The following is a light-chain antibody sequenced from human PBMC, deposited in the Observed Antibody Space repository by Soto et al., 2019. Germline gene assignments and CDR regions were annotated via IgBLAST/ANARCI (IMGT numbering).Light chain of an antibody. J-gene: IGKJ4*01. CDR2: AAS. CDR1: QGLSSY. V-gene: IGKV1-9*01. Sequence: IQSTQSPSSLSASVGDRVTITCRASQGLSSYLAWYQQKPGKAPKLLIYAASTLQSGVPSRFSGIESGTDFTLTISSLQPEDFATYYCQQVNNYPLTFGGGTKVDIK. CDR3: QQVNNYPLT.